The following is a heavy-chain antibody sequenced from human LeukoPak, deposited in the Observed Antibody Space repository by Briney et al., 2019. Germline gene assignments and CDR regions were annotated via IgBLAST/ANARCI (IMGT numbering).Heavy chain of an antibody. J-gene: IGHJ4*02. Sequence: TGGSLRLSCAASGFTFSSYWMHWVRQAPGKGLVWVSRINSDGSSTSYADSVKGRFTISRGNAKNTLYLQMNSLRAEDTAVYYCARVRSGSYYPYFDYWGQGTLVTVSS. D-gene: IGHD1-26*01. CDR2: INSDGSST. CDR1: GFTFSSYW. V-gene: IGHV3-74*01. CDR3: ARVRSGSYYPYFDY.